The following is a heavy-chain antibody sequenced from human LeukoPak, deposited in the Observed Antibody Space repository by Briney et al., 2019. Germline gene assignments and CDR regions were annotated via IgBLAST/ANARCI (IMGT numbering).Heavy chain of an antibody. J-gene: IGHJ4*02. CDR1: GFTFSSYG. V-gene: IGHV3-33*01. D-gene: IGHD4-23*01. CDR2: IWYDESNK. CDR3: ARGRGADYGGNSGYFDY. Sequence: PGGSLRLSCAASGFTFSSYGMHWVRQAPGKGLEWVAVIWYDESNKYYADSVKGRFTISRDNPKNTLYVQMNSLRAEDTAVYYCARGRGADYGGNSGYFDYWGQGTLVTVSS.